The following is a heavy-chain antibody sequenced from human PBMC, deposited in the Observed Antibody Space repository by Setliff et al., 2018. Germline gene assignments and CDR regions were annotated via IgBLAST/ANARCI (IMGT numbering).Heavy chain of an antibody. CDR2: IIPILETT. CDR3: AKPQVELRWGFES. Sequence: ASVKVSCKVSGGAFSNYGLSWVRQAPGQGLLWMGRIIPILETTNYAQNFQGRVSITADESTRTAYMELSSLTFEDTAVYYCAKPQVELRWGFESWGQGTPVTVSS. D-gene: IGHD1-7*01. V-gene: IGHV1-69*11. J-gene: IGHJ4*02. CDR1: GGAFSNYG.